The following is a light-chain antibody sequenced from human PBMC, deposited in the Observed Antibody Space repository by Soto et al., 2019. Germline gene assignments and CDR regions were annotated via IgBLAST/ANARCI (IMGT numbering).Light chain of an antibody. J-gene: IGLJ1*01. CDR2: EVS. CDR3: SSYTSTIPSV. V-gene: IGLV2-14*01. CDR1: SSDVGGYNY. Sequence: QSVLTQRAAVSGSPGQSITISFTGTSSDVGGYNYVSWYQQHPGKAPKLMIYEVSNRPSGVSNRFSGSKSGNTASLTISGLQAEDEADYYCSSYTSTIPSVFATGPKATV.